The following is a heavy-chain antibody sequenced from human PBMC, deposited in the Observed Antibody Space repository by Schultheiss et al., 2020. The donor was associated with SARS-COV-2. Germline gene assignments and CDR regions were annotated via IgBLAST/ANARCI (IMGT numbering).Heavy chain of an antibody. CDR1: GGSFSNYY. J-gene: IGHJ5*02. Sequence: SETLSLTCAVYGGSFSNYYWSWVRQPPGKGLEWIGYIYYSGSTNYNPSLKSRVTISVDTSKNQFSLKLSSVTAADTAVYYCARVGVSDSWFDPWGQGTLVTVSS. CDR2: IYYSGST. D-gene: IGHD3-16*01. CDR3: ARVGVSDSWFDP. V-gene: IGHV4-59*12.